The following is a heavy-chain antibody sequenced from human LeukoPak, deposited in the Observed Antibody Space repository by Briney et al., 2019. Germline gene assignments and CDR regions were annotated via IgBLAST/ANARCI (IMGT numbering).Heavy chain of an antibody. Sequence: PGGSLRLSCAASGFTVSSNYMSWVRQAPGKGLEWVSVIYSGGSTYYADSVKGRFTISRDNSKNTLYLQMNSLRAEDTAVYYCARDVRYSSGHRDYWGQGTLVTVSS. CDR2: IYSGGST. CDR1: GFTVSSNY. D-gene: IGHD6-19*01. CDR3: ARDVRYSSGHRDY. V-gene: IGHV3-53*01. J-gene: IGHJ4*02.